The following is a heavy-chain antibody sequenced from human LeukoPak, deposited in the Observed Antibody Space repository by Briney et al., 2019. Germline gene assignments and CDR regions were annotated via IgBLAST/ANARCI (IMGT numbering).Heavy chain of an antibody. Sequence: SETLSLTCTVSGGSISSSSYYWGWIRQPPGKGLEWIGYIYYSGSTNYNPSLKSRVTISVDTSKNQFSLKLSSVTAADTAVYYCARFRRVVGATTSTDYFDYWGQGTLVTVSS. D-gene: IGHD1-26*01. J-gene: IGHJ4*02. CDR1: GGSISSSSYY. CDR3: ARFRRVVGATTSTDYFDY. CDR2: IYYSGST. V-gene: IGHV4-61*05.